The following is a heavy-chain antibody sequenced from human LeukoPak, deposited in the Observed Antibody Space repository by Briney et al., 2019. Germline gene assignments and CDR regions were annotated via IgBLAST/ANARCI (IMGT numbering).Heavy chain of an antibody. CDR3: AKDLGSGWFGVDY. D-gene: IGHD6-13*01. Sequence: PGGSLRLSCAASEFTVSSNFISWIRQAPGKGLEWVSVIYSGGNTFYADSVKGRFTISRDNSKNTLYLQMNSLRVEDMAIYYCAKDLGSGWFGVDYWGQGTLVTVSS. V-gene: IGHV3-53*01. CDR1: EFTVSSNF. J-gene: IGHJ4*02. CDR2: IYSGGNT.